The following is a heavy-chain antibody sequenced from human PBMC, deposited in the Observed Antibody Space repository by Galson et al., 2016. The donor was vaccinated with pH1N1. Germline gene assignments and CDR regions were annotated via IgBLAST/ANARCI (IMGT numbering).Heavy chain of an antibody. Sequence: QSGAEVKKPGESLKISCKGSGYSFTSYWIAWVRQMPGKGLEWMGIIYPGDSDTRYSPSFQGQATISADKSINTAYLQWSSLKASDTAMYYCARIGSDDPIYYYYMDVWGKGTTVTVSS. D-gene: IGHD2-21*01. V-gene: IGHV5-51*01. CDR3: ARIGSDDPIYYYYMDV. J-gene: IGHJ6*03. CDR1: GYSFTSYW. CDR2: IYPGDSDT.